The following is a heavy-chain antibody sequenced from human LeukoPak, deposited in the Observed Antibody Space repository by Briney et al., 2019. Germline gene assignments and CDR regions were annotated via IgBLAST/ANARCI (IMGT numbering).Heavy chain of an antibody. J-gene: IGHJ4*02. V-gene: IGHV1-2*04. CDR1: GYTFTGYY. Sequence: ASVKVSCKASGYTFTGYYMHWVRQAPGQGLEWMGWINPNSGGTNYAQKFQGWVTMTRDTSISTAYMELSGLRSDDTAVYYCARGGHIITMVRGVITPSDYWGQGTLVTVSS. D-gene: IGHD3-10*01. CDR3: ARGGHIITMVRGVITPSDY. CDR2: INPNSGGT.